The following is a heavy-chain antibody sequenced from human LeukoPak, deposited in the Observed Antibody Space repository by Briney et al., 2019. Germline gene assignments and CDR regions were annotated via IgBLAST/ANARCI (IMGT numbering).Heavy chain of an antibody. D-gene: IGHD1-1*01. Sequence: GGSLRVSCAGSGWTFRSYARSWVGQARGRGRDWVSAISGSCVTTFYADSVRGGLTISRDSSRKTLYLQLRSLRAADTAVYYTPKNVREAHWYYYYMHVWGKGPTVTVSS. CDR3: PKNVREAHWYYYYMHV. V-gene: IGHV3-23*01. CDR2: ISGSCVTT. CDR1: GWTFRSYA. J-gene: IGHJ6*03.